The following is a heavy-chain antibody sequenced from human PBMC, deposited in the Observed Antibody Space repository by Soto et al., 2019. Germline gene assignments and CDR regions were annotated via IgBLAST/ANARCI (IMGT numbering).Heavy chain of an antibody. D-gene: IGHD6-19*01. Sequence: QVQLVESGGGVVQPGRSLRLSCAASGFTFSSYAMHLVRQAPGKGPEWVAVISYDGSSKTYAGSVKGQFTISRDNSKDSLLLPMNILRPEDTAVCYCARRNSDYSSGWPEAFDIRVQVTMVTVSS. CDR1: GFTFSSYA. CDR2: ISYDGSSK. V-gene: IGHV3-30-3*01. CDR3: ARRNSDYSSGWPEAFDI. J-gene: IGHJ3*02.